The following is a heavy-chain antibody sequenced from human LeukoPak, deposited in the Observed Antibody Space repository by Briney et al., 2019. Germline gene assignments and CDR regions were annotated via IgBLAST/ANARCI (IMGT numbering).Heavy chain of an antibody. J-gene: IGHJ4*02. CDR3: ASGGPYYYGSGSYPH. D-gene: IGHD3-10*01. CDR1: GGSVSSGSYY. V-gene: IGHV4-61*01. Sequence: PSEALSLTCTVSGGSVSSGSYYWSWIRQPPGNGLAGIGDIYYRGSTNYNPSLKSRVTISVDTSKNQFSLKLSSVTAADTAVYYCASGGPYYYGSGSYPHWGQGTLVTVSS. CDR2: IYYRGST.